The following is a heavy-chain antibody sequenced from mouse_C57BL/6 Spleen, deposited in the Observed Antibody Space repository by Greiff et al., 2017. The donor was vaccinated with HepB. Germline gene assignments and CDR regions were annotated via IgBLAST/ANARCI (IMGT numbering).Heavy chain of an antibody. Sequence: DVQLVESGGGLVKPGGSLKLSCAASGFTFSDYGMHWVRQAPEKGLEWVAYISSGSSTIYYADTVKGRFTISRDNAKNTLFLQMTSLRSEDTAMYYCAIYYDYSFAYWGQGTLVTVSA. CDR3: AIYYDYSFAY. D-gene: IGHD2-4*01. CDR2: ISSGSSTI. V-gene: IGHV5-17*01. CDR1: GFTFSDYG. J-gene: IGHJ3*01.